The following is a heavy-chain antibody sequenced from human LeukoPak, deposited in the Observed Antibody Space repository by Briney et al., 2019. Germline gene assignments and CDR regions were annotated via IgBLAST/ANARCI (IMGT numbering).Heavy chain of an antibody. CDR3: ARGSHYDSSGFTLFAL. V-gene: IGHV3-66*01. Sequence: GSLRLSCAASGFTVSSSYMSWVRQAPGKGVQWVSVIYSGGSTYYADSVKGSFAISRDNSQNTLYLQMNSLRAEDTAVYYCARGSHYDSSGFTLFALWGRGTLVTVSS. J-gene: IGHJ2*01. D-gene: IGHD3-22*01. CDR1: GFTVSSSY. CDR2: IYSGGST.